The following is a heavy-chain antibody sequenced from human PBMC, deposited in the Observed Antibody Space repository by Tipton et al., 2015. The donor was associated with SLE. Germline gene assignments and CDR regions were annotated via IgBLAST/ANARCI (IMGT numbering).Heavy chain of an antibody. CDR3: ARELPGY. J-gene: IGHJ4*02. V-gene: IGHV3-7*01. CDR2: IKQDGSEK. Sequence: SGLTYNHYWMSWVRQAPGKGLEWVANIKQDGSEKYYVDSVKGRFTISRDNAKNSLYLQMNSLRAEDTAVYYCARELPGYWGQGTLVTVSS. CDR1: GLTYNHYW. D-gene: IGHD5-18*01.